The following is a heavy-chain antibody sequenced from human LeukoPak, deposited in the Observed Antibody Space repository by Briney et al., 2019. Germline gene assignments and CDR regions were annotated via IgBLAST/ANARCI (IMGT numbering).Heavy chain of an antibody. Sequence: GGSLRLSCAASGFTFSSYAMSWARQAPGKGLEWVSAISGSGGSTYYADSVKGRFTISRDNSKNTLYLQMNSLRAEDTAVYYCAKDRSGSYFGGDFDYWGQGTLVTVSS. J-gene: IGHJ4*02. CDR2: ISGSGGST. CDR1: GFTFSSYA. D-gene: IGHD1-26*01. CDR3: AKDRSGSYFGGDFDY. V-gene: IGHV3-23*01.